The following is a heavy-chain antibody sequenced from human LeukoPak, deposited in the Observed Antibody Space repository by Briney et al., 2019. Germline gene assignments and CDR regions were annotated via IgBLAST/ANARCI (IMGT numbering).Heavy chain of an antibody. D-gene: IGHD4-23*01. CDR2: INHSGST. J-gene: IGHJ3*02. V-gene: IGHV4-34*01. CDR3: AREDYGGNGNAFDI. Sequence: SETLSLTCAVYGGSFSGYYWSWIRQPPGKGLEWIGEINHSGSTNYNPSLKSRVTISVDTSKNQFSLKLSSVTAADTAVYYCAREDYGGNGNAFDIWGQGTMVTASS. CDR1: GGSFSGYY.